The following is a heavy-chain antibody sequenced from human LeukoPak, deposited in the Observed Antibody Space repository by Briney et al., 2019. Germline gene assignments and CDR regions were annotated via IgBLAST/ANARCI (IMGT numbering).Heavy chain of an antibody. CDR2: IYSGGST. CDR3: ARTQGYDILTGYSYYFDY. D-gene: IGHD3-9*01. CDR1: GFTVSSNY. Sequence: GGSLRLSCAASGFTVSSNYMSWVRQAPGKGLEWVSVIYSGGSTYYADSVKGRFTISRDNSKNTLYLQMNSLRAEDTAVYYCARTQGYDILTGYSYYFDYWGQGTLVTVSS. V-gene: IGHV3-53*01. J-gene: IGHJ4*02.